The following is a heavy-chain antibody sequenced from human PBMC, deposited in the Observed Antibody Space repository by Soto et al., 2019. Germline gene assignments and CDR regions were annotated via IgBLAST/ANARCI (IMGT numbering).Heavy chain of an antibody. CDR3: ARLVGTTDYYYYYGMDV. V-gene: IGHV4-59*01. CDR1: GGSISSYY. D-gene: IGHD1-7*01. J-gene: IGHJ6*02. CDR2: IYYRGST. Sequence: SETLSLTCTVSGGSISSYYWSWIRQPPGKGLEWIGYIYYRGSTNYNPSLKSRVTISVDTSKNQFSLKLSSVTAADTAVFFCARLVGTTDYYYYYGMDVWGQGTTVTVSS.